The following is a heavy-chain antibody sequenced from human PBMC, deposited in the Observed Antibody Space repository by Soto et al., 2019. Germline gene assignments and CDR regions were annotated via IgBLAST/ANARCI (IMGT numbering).Heavy chain of an antibody. CDR2: ISGSGGST. CDR1: GFTFSSYA. J-gene: IGHJ4*02. V-gene: IGHV3-23*01. CDR3: AKSEPLYYYDSSGYYY. Sequence: GGSLRLSCAASGFTFSSYAMSWVRQAPGKGLEWVSAISGSGGSTYYADSVKGRFTISRDNSKNTLYLQMNSLRAEDTAVYYCAKSEPLYYYDSSGYYYWGQGTLVTVSS. D-gene: IGHD3-22*01.